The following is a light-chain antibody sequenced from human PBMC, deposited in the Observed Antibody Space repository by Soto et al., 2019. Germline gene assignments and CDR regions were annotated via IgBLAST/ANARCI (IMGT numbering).Light chain of an antibody. CDR1: QSISSY. J-gene: IGKJ4*01. Sequence: DIQMTQSPSSLSASVGDRVTITCRASQSISSYLNWYQQKPGKAPKLLIYATSSLQSGVPSRFSGSGSGTDFTLTINSLQPEDFATYYCQQSYSTPQLTFGGGTKVEI. CDR2: ATS. V-gene: IGKV1-39*01. CDR3: QQSYSTPQLT.